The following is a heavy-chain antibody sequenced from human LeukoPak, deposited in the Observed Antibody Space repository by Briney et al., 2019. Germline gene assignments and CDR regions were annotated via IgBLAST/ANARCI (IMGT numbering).Heavy chain of an antibody. D-gene: IGHD3-3*01. J-gene: IGHJ4*02. Sequence: GGSLSLSCAASGFTYSNAWMSWVRQAPGKGLEWVGRIKSKTDGGTTDYAAPVKGRFTISRDDSKNTLYLQMNSLKTEDTAVYYCTTDWGPYYDFWSDYFDYWGQGTLVTVSS. V-gene: IGHV3-15*01. CDR2: IKSKTDGGTT. CDR1: GFTYSNAW. CDR3: TTDWGPYYDFWSDYFDY.